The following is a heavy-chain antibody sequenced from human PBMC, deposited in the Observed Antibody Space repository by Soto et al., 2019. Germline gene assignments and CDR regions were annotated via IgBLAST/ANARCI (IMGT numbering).Heavy chain of an antibody. D-gene: IGHD3-16*02. CDR2: IIPIFGTA. Sequence: ASVKVSCKASGGTFSSYAISWVRQAPGHGLEWMGGIIPIFGTANYAQKFKGRVTITADESTSTAYMELSSLRSEDTAVYYCATQSYYVWGSYRPYYFDYWGQGTLVTVSS. CDR1: GGTFSSYA. J-gene: IGHJ4*02. CDR3: ATQSYYVWGSYRPYYFDY. V-gene: IGHV1-69*13.